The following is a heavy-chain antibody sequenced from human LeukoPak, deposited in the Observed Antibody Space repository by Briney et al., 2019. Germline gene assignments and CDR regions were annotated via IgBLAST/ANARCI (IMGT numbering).Heavy chain of an antibody. J-gene: IGHJ3*02. V-gene: IGHV3-48*01. CDR2: ISSSSSTM. CDR1: GFIFSSYS. D-gene: IGHD3-22*01. CDR3: ARDHHRRLYDSQARDTFDI. Sequence: GGSLRLSCAASGFIFSSYSMNWVRQAPGKGLEWVSYISSSSSTMYYADSVKGRFSISRDNAKNSLYLQMNSLRAEDTAVYYCARDHHRRLYDSQARDTFDIWGQGTMVTVSS.